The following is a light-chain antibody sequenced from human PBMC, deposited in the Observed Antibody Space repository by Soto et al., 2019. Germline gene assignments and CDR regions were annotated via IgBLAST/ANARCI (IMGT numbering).Light chain of an antibody. CDR1: SSDVGSYNL. Sequence: QSVLTQPASVSGSPRQSITISCTGTSSDVGSYNLVSWYQQHPGKAPKLMIYEVSKRPPGVSNRFSDSKSGNTASLTISGLQAEDEADYYCCSYAGSSTYVFGTGTKVTVL. J-gene: IGLJ1*01. CDR2: EVS. CDR3: CSYAGSSTYV. V-gene: IGLV2-23*02.